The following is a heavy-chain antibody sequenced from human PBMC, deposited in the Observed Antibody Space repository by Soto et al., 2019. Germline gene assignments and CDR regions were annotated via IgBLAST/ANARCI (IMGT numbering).Heavy chain of an antibody. J-gene: IGHJ6*02. D-gene: IGHD2-8*01. CDR2: ISYDGSNK. CDR1: GFTFSSYG. V-gene: IGHV3-30*18. Sequence: PGGSLRLSCAASGFTFSSYGMHWVRQAPGKGLEWVAVISYDGSNKYYADSVKGRFTISRDSSKNTLYLQMNSLRAEDTAVYYCAKEGVYATVNPRGVRAIDYYYGMDVWGQGTTVTVSS. CDR3: AKEGVYATVNPRGVRAIDYYYGMDV.